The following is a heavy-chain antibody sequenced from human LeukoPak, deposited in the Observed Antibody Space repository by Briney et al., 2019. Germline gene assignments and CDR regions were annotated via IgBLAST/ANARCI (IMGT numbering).Heavy chain of an antibody. D-gene: IGHD2-2*01. CDR2: IYHSGST. V-gene: IGHV4-38-2*02. CDR1: GYSIGSGYY. J-gene: IGHJ4*02. CDR3: ARSFIVVVPAAPDY. Sequence: SETLSLTCTVSGYSIGSGYYWGWIRQPPGKGLEWIGSIYHSGSTYYNPSLKSRVTISVDTSKNQFSLKLSSVTAADTAVYYCARSFIVVVPAAPDYWGQGTLVTVCS.